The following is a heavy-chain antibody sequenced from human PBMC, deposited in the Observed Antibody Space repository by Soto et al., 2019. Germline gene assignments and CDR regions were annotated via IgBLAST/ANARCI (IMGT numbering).Heavy chain of an antibody. D-gene: IGHD3-10*01. V-gene: IGHV4-34*01. CDR2: INHSGST. Sequence: PSETLSLTCAVYGGSFSGYYWSWIRQPPGKGLEWIGEINHSGSTNYNPSLKSRVTISVDTSKNQFSLKLSSVTAADTAVYYCARGQMHYYGSGSYYSPYYYYYYYMDVWGKGTTVTVSS. CDR3: ARGQMHYYGSGSYYSPYYYYYYYMDV. CDR1: GGSFSGYY. J-gene: IGHJ6*03.